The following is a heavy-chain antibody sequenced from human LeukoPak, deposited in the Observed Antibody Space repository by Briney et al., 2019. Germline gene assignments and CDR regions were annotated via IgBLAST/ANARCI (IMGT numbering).Heavy chain of an antibody. CDR2: IYSDART. CDR1: GFSVSTDH. CDR3: ARVWELSYDY. J-gene: IGHJ4*02. Sequence: GESLRLSCAASGFSVSTDHMSWVRQAPGKGLEWVSIIYSDARTYYADTVKGRFIISRDNSKNTVDLLVNSLRAEDTAVYYCARVWELSYDYWGQGTLVTVSS. V-gene: IGHV3-53*01. D-gene: IGHD1-26*01.